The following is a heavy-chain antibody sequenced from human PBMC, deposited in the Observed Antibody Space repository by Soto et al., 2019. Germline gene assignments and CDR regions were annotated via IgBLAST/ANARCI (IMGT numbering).Heavy chain of an antibody. J-gene: IGHJ6*02. V-gene: IGHV4-31*03. CDR2: IYYRGNT. D-gene: IGHD3-16*01. CDR1: GGSISSDDYY. Sequence: PSETLSLTCTGSGGSISSDDYYWNWIRQRPGKGLEWIGNIYYRGNTNYNPSLKSRIIMSMDMSENQFSLKLTSVTAADTAVYYCARGWDYYGIDVWGQGTTVTVSS. CDR3: ARGWDYYGIDV.